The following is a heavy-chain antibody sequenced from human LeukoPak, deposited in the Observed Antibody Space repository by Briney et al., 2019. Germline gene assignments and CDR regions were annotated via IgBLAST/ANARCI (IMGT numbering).Heavy chain of an antibody. J-gene: IGHJ4*02. CDR2: INPSGGST. CDR3: ARELVGATEIDY. Sequence: ASVKVSCKASGYTFTSYYMHWVRQAPGQGLEWMGIINPSGGSTSYAQKFQGRVTMTRDTSTSTVYVELSSLRSEDTAVYYCARELVGATEIDYWGQGTLVTVSS. CDR1: GYTFTSYY. D-gene: IGHD1-26*01. V-gene: IGHV1-46*01.